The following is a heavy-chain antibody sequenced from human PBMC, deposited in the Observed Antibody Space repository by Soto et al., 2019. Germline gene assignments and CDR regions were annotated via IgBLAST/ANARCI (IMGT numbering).Heavy chain of an antibody. D-gene: IGHD3-9*01. CDR3: AKFEGHPQEYWYLDF. V-gene: IGHV3-23*01. Sequence: EVQLLESGGGLVQPGGSLRLSCAASGFTVSAYAMGWVRQAPGKGLEWVSTIHGGGGATHYADSVKGRFTISRDDSKNKLYAQMNSLRAEDTAVYYCAKFEGHPQEYWYLDFWGRGTLVTVSS. CDR1: GFTVSAYA. J-gene: IGHJ2*01. CDR2: IHGGGGAT.